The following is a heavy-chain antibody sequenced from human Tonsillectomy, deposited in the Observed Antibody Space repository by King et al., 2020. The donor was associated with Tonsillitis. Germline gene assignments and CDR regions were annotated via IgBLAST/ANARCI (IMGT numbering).Heavy chain of an antibody. J-gene: IGHJ4*02. CDR1: GFTFTTYA. Sequence: VQLVESWGGLVQPGGSLRLSCAASGFTFTTYAMSWVRQAPGKGLEWVSAISGSGDSTYYADSVKGRFTISRDNSKSTLYLQMNSLRAEDSAVYYCAKDPSVAVAGIIHYFDYWGQGTLVTVSS. D-gene: IGHD6-19*01. CDR2: ISGSGDST. CDR3: AKDPSVAVAGIIHYFDY. V-gene: IGHV3-23*04.